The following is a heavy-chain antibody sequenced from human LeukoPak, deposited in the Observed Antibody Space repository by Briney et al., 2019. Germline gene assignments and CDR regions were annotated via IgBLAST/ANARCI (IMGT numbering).Heavy chain of an antibody. D-gene: IGHD3-10*01. CDR2: IYPNNGAT. CDR1: GYTFSGTGWY. J-gene: IGHJ4*02. CDR3: ARDGPAQMVDFDY. Sequence: ASVKVSCKASGYTFSGTGWYLYWLRQAPGQGLECMGWIYPNNGATAYAQKFQGRVAMTRDTSITTAYMELSRLRPDDTAVYYCARDGPAQMVDFDYWGQGTLVAVSS. V-gene: IGHV1-2*02.